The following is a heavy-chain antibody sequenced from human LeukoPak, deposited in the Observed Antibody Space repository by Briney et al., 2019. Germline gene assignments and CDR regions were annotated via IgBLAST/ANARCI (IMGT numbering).Heavy chain of an antibody. CDR1: GFTFSNYA. J-gene: IGHJ4*02. Sequence: GGSLRLSCAVSGFTFSNYAMSLVRQAPGKGLEWVSAISGSGDNTYYLDSVKGRFTISRDNSKNTLYLQMNSLRADDTAVYYCAKELIAVGFFDYWGQGTLVTVSS. CDR3: AKELIAVGFFDY. CDR2: ISGSGDNT. D-gene: IGHD6-19*01. V-gene: IGHV3-23*01.